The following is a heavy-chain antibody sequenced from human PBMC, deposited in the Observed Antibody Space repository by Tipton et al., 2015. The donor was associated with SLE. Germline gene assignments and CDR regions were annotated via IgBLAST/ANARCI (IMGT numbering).Heavy chain of an antibody. CDR3: ARDQGVATIRGSFDY. D-gene: IGHD5-12*01. Sequence: SLRLSCAASGFTFSSYGMHWVRQAPGKGLEWVAAISYDGSNKYYADSVKGRFTISRDNSKNTLYLQMNSLRAEDTAVYYCARDQGVATIRGSFDYWGQGTLVTVSS. V-gene: IGHV3-30*03. CDR2: ISYDGSNK. CDR1: GFTFSSYG. J-gene: IGHJ4*02.